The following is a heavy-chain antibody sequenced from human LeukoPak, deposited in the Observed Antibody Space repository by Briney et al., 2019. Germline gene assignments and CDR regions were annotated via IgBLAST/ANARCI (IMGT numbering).Heavy chain of an antibody. J-gene: IGHJ4*02. CDR1: GFTFSDYY. D-gene: IGHD6-13*01. V-gene: IGHV3-11*05. CDR3: ARDAVSLAAAGTSDY. Sequence: GGSLRLSCAASGFTFSDYYMSWIRQAPGRGLEWVSYISSSSSYTNYADSVKGRFTISRDNAKNSLYLQMNSLRAEDTAVYYCARDAVSLAAAGTSDYWGQGSLVTVSS. CDR2: ISSSSSYT.